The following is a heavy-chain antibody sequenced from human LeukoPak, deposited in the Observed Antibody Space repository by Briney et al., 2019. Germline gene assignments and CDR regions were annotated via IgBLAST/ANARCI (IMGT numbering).Heavy chain of an antibody. CDR3: ARGRIAAANWFEP. Sequence: SETLSLTCAVYGGPFSGYYWSWIRQPPGKGLEWIGGINQSGSTNYNPFLKSRGTISVDTAKNQFSLKLNSGTAADTAVYYCARGRIAAANWFEPWGQGTLVTASS. CDR2: INQSGST. J-gene: IGHJ5*02. D-gene: IGHD6-13*01. CDR1: GGPFSGYY. V-gene: IGHV4-34*01.